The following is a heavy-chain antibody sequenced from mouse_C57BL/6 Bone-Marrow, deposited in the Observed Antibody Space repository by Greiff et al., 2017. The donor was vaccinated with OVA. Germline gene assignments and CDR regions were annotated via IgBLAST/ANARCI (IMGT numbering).Heavy chain of an antibody. CDR2: ISSGGSYT. J-gene: IGHJ2*01. CDR3: ARHGGYPYYFDY. V-gene: IGHV5-6*01. CDR1: GFTFSSSG. D-gene: IGHD2-2*01. Sequence: EVKVVESGGDLVKPGGSLKLSCAASGFTFSSSGMSWVRQTPDKRLEWVATISSGGSYTYYPDSVKGRFTISRDNAKNTLYLQMSSLKSEDTAMYYCARHGGYPYYFDYWGQGTTLTVSS.